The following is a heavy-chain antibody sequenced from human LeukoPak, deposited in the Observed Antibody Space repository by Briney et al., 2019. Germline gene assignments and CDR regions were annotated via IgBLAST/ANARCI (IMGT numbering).Heavy chain of an antibody. CDR3: ARYHTALNY. J-gene: IGHJ4*02. Sequence: GGSLRLSCAASGFAVSSDYMTWVRQAPGKGLEWVSVIYSGGSTYYADSVKGRFTISRDNSKNTLYLQMNNVRVEDTAVYFCARYHTALNYWGQGTLVTASS. D-gene: IGHD5-18*01. CDR2: IYSGGST. V-gene: IGHV3-53*01. CDR1: GFAVSSDY.